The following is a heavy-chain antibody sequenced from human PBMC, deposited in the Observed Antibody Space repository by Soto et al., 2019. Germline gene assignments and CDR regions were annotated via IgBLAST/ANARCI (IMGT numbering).Heavy chain of an antibody. V-gene: IGHV4-59*08. Sequence: SETLSLTCTVSGGSISSYYWSWIRQPPGKGLEWIGYIYYSGSTNYNPSLKSRVTISVDSSKNQFSLKLSSVTAADTAVYYCARFSNARSTRCYGCFDYWGQGTLVTVSS. D-gene: IGHD2-2*01. J-gene: IGHJ4*02. CDR1: GGSISSYY. CDR2: IYYSGST. CDR3: ARFSNARSTRCYGCFDY.